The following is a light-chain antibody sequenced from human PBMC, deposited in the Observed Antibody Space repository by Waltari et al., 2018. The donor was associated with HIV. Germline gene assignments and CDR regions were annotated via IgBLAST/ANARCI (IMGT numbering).Light chain of an antibody. J-gene: IGLJ3*02. CDR3: LLYYGGAHNWV. V-gene: IGLV7-43*01. CDR1: TGAVTSGFF. CDR2: STN. Sequence: QTVVTQETPLTVSTGGTVTLACASSTGAVTSGFFPNWFQQKPGQAPRALIYSTNSKHFWTPARFSGSLLGGKAALTLSGVQPEDEAEYYCLLYYGGAHNWVFGGGTKLTVL.